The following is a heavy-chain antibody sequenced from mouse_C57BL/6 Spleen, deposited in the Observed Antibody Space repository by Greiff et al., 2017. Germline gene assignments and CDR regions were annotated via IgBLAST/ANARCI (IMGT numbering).Heavy chain of an antibody. V-gene: IGHV1-82*01. D-gene: IGHD4-1*01. CDR1: GFAFSSSW. Sequence: VKLMESGPELVKPGASVKISCKASGFAFSSSWMNWVKQRPGKGLEWIGRIYPGDGDTNYTGKFKGKATLTADKSSSTAYMQLSSLTSEDSAVYFCARWDDEGFDYWGKGTTLTVSS. J-gene: IGHJ2*01. CDR2: IYPGDGDT. CDR3: ARWDDEGFDY.